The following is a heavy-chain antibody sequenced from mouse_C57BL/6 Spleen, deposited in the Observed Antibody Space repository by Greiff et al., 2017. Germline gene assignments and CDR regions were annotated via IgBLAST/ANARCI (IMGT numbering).Heavy chain of an antibody. V-gene: IGHV1-7*01. J-gene: IGHJ2*01. CDR2: INPSSGYT. CDR1: GYTFTSYW. CDR3: ARYYTQYYFDY. Sequence: VQRVESGAELAKPGASVKLSCKASGYTFTSYWMHWVKQRPGQGLEWIGYINPSSGYTKYNQKFKDKATLTADKSSSTAYMQLSSLTYEDSAVYYCARYYTQYYFDYWGQGTTLTVSS. D-gene: IGHD2-12*01.